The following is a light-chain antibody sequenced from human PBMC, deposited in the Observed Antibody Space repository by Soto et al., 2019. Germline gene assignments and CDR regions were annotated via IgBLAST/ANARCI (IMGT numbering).Light chain of an antibody. CDR2: NDS. J-gene: IGLJ3*02. Sequence: QSVLIQPPSASGIPGQRVTISCSGSSSNIGSNTVNWFQQVPGMAPRLLIYNDSQRPSGVPDRFSGSRSGTSASLAISGLQSDDEADFYCASWDVSLEAWVFGGGTKLTVL. V-gene: IGLV1-44*01. CDR3: ASWDVSLEAWV. CDR1: SSNIGSNT.